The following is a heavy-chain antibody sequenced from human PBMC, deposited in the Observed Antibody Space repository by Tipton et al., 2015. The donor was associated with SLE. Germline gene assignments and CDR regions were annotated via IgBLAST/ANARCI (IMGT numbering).Heavy chain of an antibody. D-gene: IGHD2-15*01. J-gene: IGHJ3*02. CDR2: IIPGGYDK. CDR1: GITFRSYG. V-gene: IGHV3-48*03. CDR3: ARDIGAFDI. Sequence: SLRLSCGTSGITFRSYGMPWVRQAPGKGLEWLSYIIPGGYDKYYADSMRGRITISRDNAKNSLYLQINSLRAEDTAVYYCARDIGAFDIWGQGTTVTVSS.